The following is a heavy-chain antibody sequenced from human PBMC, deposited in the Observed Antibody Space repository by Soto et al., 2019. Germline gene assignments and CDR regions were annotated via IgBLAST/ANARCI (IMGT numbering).Heavy chain of an antibody. V-gene: IGHV1-69*12. CDR2: IIPIFGTA. D-gene: IGHD2-15*01. CDR3: ARDKGGGSCFDY. J-gene: IGHJ4*02. CDR1: GGTFSSYA. Sequence: QVQLVQSGAEEKKPGSSVKVSCKASGGTFSSYAISWVRQAPGQGLEWMGGIIPIFGTANYAHKFQGRVTITADESTSTAYMELSSLISEDTAVHYCARDKGGGSCFDYWGQGTLVTVS.